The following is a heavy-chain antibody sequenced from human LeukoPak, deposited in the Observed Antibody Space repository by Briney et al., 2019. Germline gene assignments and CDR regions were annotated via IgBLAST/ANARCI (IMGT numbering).Heavy chain of an antibody. J-gene: IGHJ4*02. V-gene: IGHV3-23*01. CDR1: GFTFSGSA. Sequence: PGGSLRLSCAASGFTFSGSAMSWVRQAPGKGLEWVSAISGSGGSTYYADSVKGRFTISRDNSKNTLYLQMNSLRAEDTAVYYCAKFRQQQLVPYFDYWGQGTLVTVSS. CDR2: ISGSGGST. D-gene: IGHD6-13*01. CDR3: AKFRQQQLVPYFDY.